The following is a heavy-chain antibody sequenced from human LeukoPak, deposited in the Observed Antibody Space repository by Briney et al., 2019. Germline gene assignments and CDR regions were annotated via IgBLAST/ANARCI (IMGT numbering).Heavy chain of an antibody. CDR2: INHSGST. J-gene: IGHJ5*02. V-gene: IGHV4-34*01. Sequence: SETLSLTCAVYGGSFSGYYWSWIRQPPGKGLAWIGEINHSGSTNYNPSLKSRVTISVDTSKNQFSLKLSSVTAADTAVYYCASRIAARPDLWFDPWGQGTLVTVSS. D-gene: IGHD6-6*01. CDR3: ASRIAARPDLWFDP. CDR1: GGSFSGYY.